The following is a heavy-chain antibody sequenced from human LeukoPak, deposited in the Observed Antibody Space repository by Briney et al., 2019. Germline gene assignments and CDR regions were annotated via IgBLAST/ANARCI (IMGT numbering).Heavy chain of an antibody. V-gene: IGHV3-15*01. J-gene: IGHJ4*02. CDR1: GFTFSNAW. D-gene: IGHD6-13*01. CDR2: IKSKTDGETT. Sequence: GRSLRLSCAASGFTFSNAWMNWVRQAPGKGLEWVGLIKSKTDGETTDYAAPVKGRFTVSRDDSNNTLYLQLNSLKTEDTAVYYCITDAATIAAAGTGPYWGQGTLVTVSS. CDR3: ITDAATIAAAGTGPY.